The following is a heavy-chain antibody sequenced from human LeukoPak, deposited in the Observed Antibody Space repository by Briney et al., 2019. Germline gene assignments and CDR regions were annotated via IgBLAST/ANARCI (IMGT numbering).Heavy chain of an antibody. CDR2: ISGSGGST. Sequence: TGGSLRLSCAASGFTFSSYAMSWVRQAPGKGLEWVSAISGSGGSTYYADSVKGRFTISRDNSKNTLYLQMNSLRAEDTAVYYCAREVVTAGPTRWYFDLWGRGTLVTVSS. J-gene: IGHJ2*01. V-gene: IGHV3-23*01. CDR1: GFTFSSYA. CDR3: AREVVTAGPTRWYFDL. D-gene: IGHD2-21*02.